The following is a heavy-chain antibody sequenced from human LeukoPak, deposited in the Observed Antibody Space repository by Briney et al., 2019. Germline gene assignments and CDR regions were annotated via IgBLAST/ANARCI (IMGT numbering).Heavy chain of an antibody. CDR2: INPNSGGT. J-gene: IGHJ5*02. Sequence: GASVKVSCKASGGTFSSYAIICVRQAPGQGLEWMGWINPNSGGTNYAQKFQGRVTMTRDTSISTAYMELSRLRSDDTAVYYCARGGPPKTWIQLWGWFDPWGQGTLVTVSS. D-gene: IGHD5-18*01. V-gene: IGHV1-2*02. CDR3: ARGGPPKTWIQLWGWFDP. CDR1: GGTFSSYA.